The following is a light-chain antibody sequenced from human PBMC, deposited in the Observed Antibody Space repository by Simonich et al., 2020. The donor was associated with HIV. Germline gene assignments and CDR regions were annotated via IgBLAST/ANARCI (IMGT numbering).Light chain of an antibody. CDR2: WAS. CDR3: QQYYSTPRT. V-gene: IGKV4-1*01. J-gene: IGKJ1*01. CDR1: QSVLYSSNHKNY. Sequence: DIVMNQSPDSLAVSLGERATINCKSSQSVLYSSNHKNYLAWDQQKPGQPPKLLIYWASTRESGVPDRFSGSGSGTDFTLTISSLQAEDVAVYYCQQYYSTPRTFGQGTKVEIK.